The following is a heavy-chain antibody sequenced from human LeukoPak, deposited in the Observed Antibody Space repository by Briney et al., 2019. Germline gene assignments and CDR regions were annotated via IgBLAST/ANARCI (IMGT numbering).Heavy chain of an antibody. D-gene: IGHD3-22*01. CDR1: GYTFTSYY. Sequence: ASVKVSCKASGYTFTSYYMRWVRQAPGQGLEWMGIINPSGGSTSYAQKFQGRVTMTRDMSTSTVYMELSSLRSEDTAVYYCARERLHYYDSSGYYPYCMDVWGKGTTVTVSS. CDR2: INPSGGST. V-gene: IGHV1-46*01. J-gene: IGHJ6*03. CDR3: ARERLHYYDSSGYYPYCMDV.